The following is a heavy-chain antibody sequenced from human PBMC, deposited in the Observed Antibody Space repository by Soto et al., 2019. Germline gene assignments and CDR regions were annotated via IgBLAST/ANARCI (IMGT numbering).Heavy chain of an antibody. Sequence: GGSLRLSCAASGFTFSSYAMSWVRQAPGKGLEWVSAISGSGGSTYYADTVKGRFTISRDNSKNTLYLQMNSVRAEDAAVYYCPKRNCGSGSRDAFDIWGQGTMVTVSS. CDR1: GFTFSSYA. V-gene: IGHV3-23*01. J-gene: IGHJ3*02. CDR2: ISGSGGST. CDR3: PKRNCGSGSRDAFDI. D-gene: IGHD7-27*01.